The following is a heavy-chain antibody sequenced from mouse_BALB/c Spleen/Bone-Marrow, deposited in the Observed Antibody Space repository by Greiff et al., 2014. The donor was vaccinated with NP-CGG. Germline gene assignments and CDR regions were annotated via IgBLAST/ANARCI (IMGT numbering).Heavy chain of an antibody. Sequence: EVMLVESGPELVKPGASVKISCKTSGYTFTEYTMHWVKQSHGKSLEWIGGINPNNGGTSYNQKFKGKATLTVVKSSSTAYMELRSLTSEDSAVYYCARWKDGYYSWFAYWGQGTLVTVSA. J-gene: IGHJ3*01. CDR3: ARWKDGYYSWFAY. D-gene: IGHD2-3*01. CDR1: GYTFTEYT. V-gene: IGHV1-18*01. CDR2: INPNNGGT.